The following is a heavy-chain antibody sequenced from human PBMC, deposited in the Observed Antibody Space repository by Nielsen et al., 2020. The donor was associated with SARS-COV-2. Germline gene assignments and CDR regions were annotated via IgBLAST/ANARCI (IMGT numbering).Heavy chain of an antibody. D-gene: IGHD3-3*02. CDR1: GFTFSSYA. V-gene: IGHV3-30-3*01. CDR3: ARAQSIRRYFDY. Sequence: GESLKISCAASGFTFSSYAMHWVRQAPGKGLEWVAVISYDGSNKYYADSVKGRFTISRDNSKNTLYLQMNSLRAEDTAVYYCARAQSIRRYFDYWGQGTLVTVSS. J-gene: IGHJ4*02. CDR2: ISYDGSNK.